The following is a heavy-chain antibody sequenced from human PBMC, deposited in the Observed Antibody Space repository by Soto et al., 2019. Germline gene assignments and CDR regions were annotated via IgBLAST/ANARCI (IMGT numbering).Heavy chain of an antibody. V-gene: IGHV3-64*01. CDR2: ISSNGGST. CDR3: ARGTYYYDSRPFDY. Sequence: PGGSLRLSCAASGFTFSSYAMHWVRQAPGKGLEYVSAISSNGGSTYYANSVKGRFTISRDNSKNTLYLQMGSLRAEDMAVYYCARGTYYYDSRPFDYWGQGTLVTVSS. D-gene: IGHD3-22*01. J-gene: IGHJ4*02. CDR1: GFTFSSYA.